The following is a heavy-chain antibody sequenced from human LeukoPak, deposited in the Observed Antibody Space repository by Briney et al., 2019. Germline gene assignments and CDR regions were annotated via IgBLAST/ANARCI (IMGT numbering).Heavy chain of an antibody. CDR3: TREDYGAIF. V-gene: IGHV4-59*01. J-gene: IGHJ4*02. D-gene: IGHD4-17*01. CDR1: GGSISSYY. CDR2: IYYSGST. Sequence: SETLSLTCTVSGGSISSYYWSWIRQPPGKGLEWIGYIYYSGSTSYNPSLKSRVTISVDTSKNQFSLKLTSVTAADTAVYYCTREDYGAIFWGQGTLVTVSS.